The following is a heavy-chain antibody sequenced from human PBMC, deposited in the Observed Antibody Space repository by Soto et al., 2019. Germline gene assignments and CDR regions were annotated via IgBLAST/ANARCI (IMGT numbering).Heavy chain of an antibody. D-gene: IGHD3-3*01. V-gene: IGHV5-51*01. CDR2: IYPSDSDT. CDR3: ARGGVSTRTFDY. CDR1: GYNFAGYW. J-gene: IGHJ4*02. Sequence: PGESLKISCKGSGYNFAGYWIAWVRQMPGKGLELMGIIYPSDSDTRYRPSFQGQVTISADKSISSAYLQWSSLRASDTAMYYRARGGVSTRTFDYWGQGTPVTASS.